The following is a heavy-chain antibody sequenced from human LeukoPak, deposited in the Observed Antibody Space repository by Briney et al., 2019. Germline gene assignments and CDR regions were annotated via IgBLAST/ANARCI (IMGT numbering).Heavy chain of an antibody. J-gene: IGHJ4*02. Sequence: SCKASGFTFSSYAMSWVRQAPEKGLDWVSAISGSGDNTYYTDSVKGRFTISRDNSKNTLSLQMNSLRAEDTAVYYCARADSGYDLAVWGQGTLVTVSS. CDR1: GFTFSSYA. V-gene: IGHV3-23*01. D-gene: IGHD5-12*01. CDR3: ARADSGYDLAV. CDR2: ISGSGDNT.